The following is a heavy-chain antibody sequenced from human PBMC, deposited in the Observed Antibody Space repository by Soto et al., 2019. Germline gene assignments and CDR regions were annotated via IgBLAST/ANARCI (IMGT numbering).Heavy chain of an antibody. CDR3: ARDTYYYGSGSSVYGMDI. V-gene: IGHV4-61*01. CDR2: IYYSGST. D-gene: IGHD3-10*01. Sequence: SETLSLTCTVSGGSVSSGSYYWSWIRQPPGKGLEWIGYIYYSGSTNYNPSLKSRVTISVDTSKNQFSLKLSSVTAADTAVYYCARDTYYYGSGSSVYGMDIWGQGTTVTVSS. J-gene: IGHJ6*02. CDR1: GGSVSSGSYY.